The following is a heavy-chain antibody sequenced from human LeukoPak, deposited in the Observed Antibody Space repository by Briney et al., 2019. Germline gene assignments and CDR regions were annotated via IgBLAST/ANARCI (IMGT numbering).Heavy chain of an antibody. CDR1: GYTFTGYY. D-gene: IGHD1-26*01. CDR2: INPNSGGT. J-gene: IGHJ4*02. Sequence: ASVKVSCKASGYTFTGYYMHWVRQAPGQGLEWMGWINPNSGGTNYAQKFQGRVTMTRDTSISTAYMELSRLRSDDTAVYYCARGSAGRSGSCRVHYWGQGTLVTVSS. V-gene: IGHV1-2*02. CDR3: ARGSAGRSGSCRVHY.